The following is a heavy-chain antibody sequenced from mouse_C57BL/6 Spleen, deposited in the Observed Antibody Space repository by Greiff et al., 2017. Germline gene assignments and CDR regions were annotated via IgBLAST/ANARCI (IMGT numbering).Heavy chain of an antibody. CDR1: GFTFSDYG. Sequence: EVQLVESGGGLVKPGGSLKLSCAASGFTFSDYGMHWVRQAPEKGLEWVAYISSGSSTIYYADTVKGRFTISRDNAKNTLFLQMTSLRSEDTAMYYCARRDEYYAMDDWGQGTSVTVSS. J-gene: IGHJ4*01. CDR2: ISSGSSTI. V-gene: IGHV5-17*01. CDR3: ARRDEYYAMDD.